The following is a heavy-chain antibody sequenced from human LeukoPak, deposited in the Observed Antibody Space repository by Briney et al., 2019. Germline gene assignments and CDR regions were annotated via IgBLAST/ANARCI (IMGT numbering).Heavy chain of an antibody. Sequence: SETLSLTCTVSGYSISSGYYWGWIRRAPGKGLEWIGSIYYSGSTYYNPSLKSRVTISVDTSKNPFSLKLSSVTAADTAVYYCARGRGYSYGDWGQGTLVTVSS. CDR1: GYSISSGYY. CDR3: ARGRGYSYGD. J-gene: IGHJ4*02. D-gene: IGHD5-18*01. V-gene: IGHV4-38-2*02. CDR2: IYYSGST.